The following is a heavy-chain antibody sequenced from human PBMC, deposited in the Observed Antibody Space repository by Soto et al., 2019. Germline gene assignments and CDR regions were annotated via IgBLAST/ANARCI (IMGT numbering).Heavy chain of an antibody. J-gene: IGHJ6*02. Sequence: GGSLRLSCAASGFTFDDYGMSWVRQAPGKGLEWVSGINWNGGSTGYADSVKGRFTISRDNAKNSLYLQMNSLRAEDTALYYCARVPGYSSSWYDRYYYYYYGMDVWGQGTTVTVSS. CDR2: INWNGGST. CDR3: ARVPGYSSSWYDRYYYYYYGMDV. V-gene: IGHV3-20*04. D-gene: IGHD6-13*01. CDR1: GFTFDDYG.